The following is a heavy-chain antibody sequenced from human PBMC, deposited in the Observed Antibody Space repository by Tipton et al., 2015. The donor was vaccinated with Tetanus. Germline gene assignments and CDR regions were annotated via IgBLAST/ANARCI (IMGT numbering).Heavy chain of an antibody. CDR1: GGSMSNNY. V-gene: IGHV4-59*12. CDR3: ARGGLCIGPACAGITPLLDV. Sequence: GLVKPSETLSLTCTVSGGSMSNNYWSWIRQPPGKGLEWIAYIFHSGSTNYSPSLKSRVAISMDTSKNQISLKLSSVTAADTAVYYCARGGLCIGPACAGITPLLDVWGRGTLVAVSS. D-gene: IGHD3-16*01. CDR2: IFHSGST. J-gene: IGHJ2*01.